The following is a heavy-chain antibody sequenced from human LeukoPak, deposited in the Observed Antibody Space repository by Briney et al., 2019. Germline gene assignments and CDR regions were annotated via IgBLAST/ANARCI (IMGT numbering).Heavy chain of an antibody. CDR1: GFTFSSYA. CDR2: ISYDGSNK. V-gene: IGHV3-30-3*01. D-gene: IGHD6-25*01. Sequence: GGSLRLSCAASGFTFSSYAMHWVRQAPGKGLEGVAVISYDGSNKYYADSVKGRFTISRDNSKNTLYLQMNSLRAEDTAVYYCARERGQAAENWFDPWGQGTLVTVSS. J-gene: IGHJ5*02. CDR3: ARERGQAAENWFDP.